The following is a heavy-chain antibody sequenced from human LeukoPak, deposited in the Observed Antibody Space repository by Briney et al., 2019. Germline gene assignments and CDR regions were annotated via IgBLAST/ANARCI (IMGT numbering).Heavy chain of an antibody. CDR2: IYPGDSDT. Sequence: PGESLKISCKASGYNFANYWIAWVRQMPGKGLEWMGIIYPGDSDTRYSPSFQGHVTISADKSTMTAYLQWSSLKASDTAMYYCARSQGHCAGSCYPPFEFWGQGTLVSVSA. V-gene: IGHV5-51*01. D-gene: IGHD2-15*01. J-gene: IGHJ4*02. CDR1: GYNFANYW. CDR3: ARSQGHCAGSCYPPFEF.